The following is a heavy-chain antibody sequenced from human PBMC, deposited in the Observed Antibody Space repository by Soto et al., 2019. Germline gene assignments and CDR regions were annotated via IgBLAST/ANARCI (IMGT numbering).Heavy chain of an antibody. CDR3: ARGDGDTLDY. J-gene: IGHJ4*02. V-gene: IGHV1-18*01. CDR1: GYTFTHYG. CDR2: INAYVGDT. Sequence: QVQLVQSGAEVKKPGASVKVSCKASGYTFTHYGITWVRQAPGQGLEWTGWINAYVGDTKSAQKYQGRITVTMDTSTNTAYLELRSLISDDTAVYYCARGDGDTLDYWGQGTLVRVSA.